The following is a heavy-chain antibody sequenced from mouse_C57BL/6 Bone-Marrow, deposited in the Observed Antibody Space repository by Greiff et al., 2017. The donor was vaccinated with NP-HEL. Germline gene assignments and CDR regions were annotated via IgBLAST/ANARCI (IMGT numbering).Heavy chain of an antibody. V-gene: IGHV3-5*01. CDR2: IYYSGTI. D-gene: IGHD1-1*01. J-gene: IGHJ4*01. CDR3: ARERRYGSSYDYAMDY. CDR1: GISITTGNYR. Sequence: EVQGVESGPGLVKPSQTVFLTCTVTGISITTGNYRWSWIRQFPGNKLEWIGYIYYSGTITYNPSLTSRTTITRDTPKNQFFLEMNSLTAEDTATYYCARERRYGSSYDYAMDYWGQGTSVTVSS.